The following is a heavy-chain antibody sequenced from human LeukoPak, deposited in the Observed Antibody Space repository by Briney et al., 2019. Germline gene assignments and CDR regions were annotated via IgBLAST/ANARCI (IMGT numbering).Heavy chain of an antibody. Sequence: PGGSLRLSCAASGLTFSSYGMHWVRQAPGKGLEWVAFIRYDGSNKYYADSVKGRFTISRDNSKNTLYLQMNSLRAEDTAVYYCAKDRESNAWYNWFDPWGQGTLVTVSS. V-gene: IGHV3-30*02. CDR1: GLTFSSYG. D-gene: IGHD1-1*01. CDR2: IRYDGSNK. J-gene: IGHJ5*02. CDR3: AKDRESNAWYNWFDP.